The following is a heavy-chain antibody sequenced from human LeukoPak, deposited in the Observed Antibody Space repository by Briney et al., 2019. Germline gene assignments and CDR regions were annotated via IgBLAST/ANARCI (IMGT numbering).Heavy chain of an antibody. V-gene: IGHV1-2*02. Sequence: ASVKVSCKASGYTFTAYYTHWVRQAPGQGLEWMGWINPNSGGTNSAQKFQGRVTMTRDTSISTAYMELSRLTSDDTAVYYCARPLFDWYYYDSSGYYYLDYWGQGTLVTVSS. CDR1: GYTFTAYY. CDR3: ARPLFDWYYYDSSGYYYLDY. J-gene: IGHJ4*02. D-gene: IGHD3-22*01. CDR2: INPNSGGT.